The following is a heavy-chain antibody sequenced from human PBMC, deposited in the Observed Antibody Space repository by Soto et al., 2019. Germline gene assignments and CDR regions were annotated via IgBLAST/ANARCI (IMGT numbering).Heavy chain of an antibody. J-gene: IGHJ6*02. CDR2: IYNSGRY. CDR3: ARGRVKDGSGSYYKSVSYYYYGMDV. Sequence: SETLSLTCTVSGGFIWGWIRQSPDKGLEWIGYIYNSGRYNYNPSLESRLTISIDTSKNQFSLKLSSVTAADTAVYYCARGRVKDGSGSYYKSVSYYYYGMDVWGQGTTVTVSS. D-gene: IGHD3-10*01. V-gene: IGHV4-59*12. CDR1: GGFI.